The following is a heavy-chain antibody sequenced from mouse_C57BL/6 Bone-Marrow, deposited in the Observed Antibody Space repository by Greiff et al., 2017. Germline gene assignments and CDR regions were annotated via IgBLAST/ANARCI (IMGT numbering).Heavy chain of an antibody. Sequence: QVQLQQPGAELVRPGSSVKLSCKASGYTFTSYWMDWVKQRPGQGLEWIGNIYPSDSETHYNQKFKDKATLTVDKSSSTAYMQLSSLTSEDSAVYYCARDYYGSRVDYWGQGTSGTVSS. CDR3: ARDYYGSRVDY. V-gene: IGHV1-61*01. CDR2: IYPSDSET. CDR1: GYTFTSYW. J-gene: IGHJ4*01. D-gene: IGHD1-1*01.